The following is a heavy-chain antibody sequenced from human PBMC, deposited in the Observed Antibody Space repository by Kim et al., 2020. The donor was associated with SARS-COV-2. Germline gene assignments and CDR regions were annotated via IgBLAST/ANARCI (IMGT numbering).Heavy chain of an antibody. CDR3: AKLTDSNYLGY. CDR2: IYDSGST. D-gene: IGHD1-20*01. J-gene: IGHJ4*02. V-gene: IGHV4-59*08. CDR1: GGSFSSYY. Sequence: SETLSLTCTVSGGSFSSYYWSWIRQPPGKGLEWIGYIYDSGSTNYNPSLKSRVTISADTSKNQFSLKLSSVTAADTAVYYCAKLTDSNYLGYWGQGTLVTVSS.